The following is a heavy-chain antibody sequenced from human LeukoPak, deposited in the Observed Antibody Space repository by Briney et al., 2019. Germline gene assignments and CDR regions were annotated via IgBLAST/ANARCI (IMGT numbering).Heavy chain of an antibody. D-gene: IGHD6-19*01. CDR3: ARDSIAVAANDY. CDR1: GGSFSGYY. Sequence: PSETLSLTCAVYGGSFSGYYWSWIRQPPGKGLEWIGEINHSGSTNYNPSLKSRVTISVDTSKNQFSLKLSSVTAADTAVYYCARDSIAVAANDYWGQGTLVTVSS. J-gene: IGHJ4*02. V-gene: IGHV4-34*01. CDR2: INHSGST.